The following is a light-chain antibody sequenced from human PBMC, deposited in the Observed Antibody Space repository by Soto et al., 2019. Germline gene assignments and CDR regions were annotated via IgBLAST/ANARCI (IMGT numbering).Light chain of an antibody. V-gene: IGKV3-11*01. J-gene: IGKJ3*01. Sequence: EIVLTQSPATLSLSPGERATLSCRASQSVRSYVAWYQQKPGQAPRLLIYDASNRATSIPARFSGSGSGTDFTLTISSLEPEDFAVYYCQQRSNWPQFTFGPGTKVDIK. CDR1: QSVRSY. CDR2: DAS. CDR3: QQRSNWPQFT.